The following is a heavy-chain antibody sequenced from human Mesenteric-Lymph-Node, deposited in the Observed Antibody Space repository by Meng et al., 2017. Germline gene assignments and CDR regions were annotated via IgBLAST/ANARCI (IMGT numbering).Heavy chain of an antibody. Sequence: QVHLVQSGAEVKNPGASVKVACKASGYTFTTYAIHWLRQAHGQRLEWMGWINAGNGNTRYSQKFQGRVSITRDTSASTAYMELSSLRSEDTAVYYCARCIAVAGNWFDPWGQGTLVTVSS. CDR3: ARCIAVAGNWFDP. D-gene: IGHD6-19*01. CDR2: INAGNGNT. V-gene: IGHV1-3*01. CDR1: GYTFTTYA. J-gene: IGHJ5*02.